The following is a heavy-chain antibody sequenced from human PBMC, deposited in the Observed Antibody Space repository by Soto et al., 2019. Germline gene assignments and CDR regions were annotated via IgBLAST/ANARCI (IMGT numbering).Heavy chain of an antibody. J-gene: IGHJ5*02. CDR3: ARRTRGAGWFDP. D-gene: IGHD6-19*01. Sequence: NPGGSLRLSCAASGFTFSDNYMTWIRQAPGRGLEWVAYISDSGNITYYADSVQGRFTVSRDNAKNSLYLQMNSLSAEDTAVYYCARRTRGAGWFDPWGQGTLVTVSS. CDR1: GFTFSDNY. CDR2: ISDSGNIT. V-gene: IGHV3-11*01.